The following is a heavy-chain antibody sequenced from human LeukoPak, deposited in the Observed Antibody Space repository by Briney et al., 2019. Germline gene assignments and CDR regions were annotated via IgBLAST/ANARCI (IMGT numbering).Heavy chain of an antibody. V-gene: IGHV1-69*13. Sequence: ASVKVSCKASGGTFSSYAISWVRQAPGQGLEWMGGIIPIFGTANYAQRFQGRATITADESTSTAYMELSSLRSEDTAVYYCARDYSIRGYSYGYFDYWGQGTLVTVSS. CDR1: GGTFSSYA. CDR2: IIPIFGTA. CDR3: ARDYSIRGYSYGYFDY. D-gene: IGHD5-18*01. J-gene: IGHJ4*02.